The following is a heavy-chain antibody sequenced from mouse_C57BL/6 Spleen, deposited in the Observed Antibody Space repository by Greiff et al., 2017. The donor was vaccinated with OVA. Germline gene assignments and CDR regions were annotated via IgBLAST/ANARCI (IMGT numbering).Heavy chain of an antibody. CDR3: ASLYY. CDR1: GFTFSSYA. J-gene: IGHJ2*01. D-gene: IGHD1-1*01. Sequence: EVKLVESGGGLVKPGGSLKLSCAASGFTFSSYAMSWVRQTPEKRLEWVATISDGGSYTYYPDNVKGRFTISRDNAKNNLYLQMSHLKSEDTAMYYCASLYYWGQGTTLTVSS. CDR2: ISDGGSYT. V-gene: IGHV5-4*03.